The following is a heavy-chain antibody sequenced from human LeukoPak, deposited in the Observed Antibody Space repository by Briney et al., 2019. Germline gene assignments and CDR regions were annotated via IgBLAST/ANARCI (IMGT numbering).Heavy chain of an antibody. CDR2: IYYSGST. J-gene: IGHJ4*02. V-gene: IGHV4-61*01. CDR1: GGSVSSGSYY. CDR3: ARADIVAAIGDY. D-gene: IGHD5-12*01. Sequence: PETLSLTCTVSGGSVSSGSYYWSWIRQPPGKGLEWIGYIYYSGSTNYNPSLKSRVTISVDTSKNQFSLKLSSVTAADTAVYYCARADIVAAIGDYWGQGTLVTVSS.